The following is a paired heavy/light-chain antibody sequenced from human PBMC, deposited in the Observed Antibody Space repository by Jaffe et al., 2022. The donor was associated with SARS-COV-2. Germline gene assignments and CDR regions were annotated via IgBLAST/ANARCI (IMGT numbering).Heavy chain of an antibody. D-gene: IGHD6-13*01. CDR3: AGSSGWSAYYYYAMDV. CDR2: ISGSSSTI. CDR1: GLTFSSYS. V-gene: IGHV3-48*02. Sequence: EVQLVESGGGLVQPGGSLRLSCAASGLTFSSYSMNWVRQAPGKGLEWLSYISGSSSTINYADSVKGRFTISRDNAKNSLFLQIISLRDEDTAVYYCAGSSGWSAYYYYAMDVWGQGTTVTVSS. J-gene: IGHJ6*02.
Light chain of an antibody. J-gene: IGLJ2*01. CDR2: EVS. V-gene: IGLV2-14*01. CDR1: SSDVGDYKY. Sequence: QSALTQPASVSGSPGQSITISCTGTSSDVGDYKYVSWYQQHPGKAPKLMIYEVSYRPSGVPDRFSGSKSGNTASLTIFGLQAEDEANYYCSSYTSTSPVVFGGGTTLTVL. CDR3: SSYTSTSPVV.